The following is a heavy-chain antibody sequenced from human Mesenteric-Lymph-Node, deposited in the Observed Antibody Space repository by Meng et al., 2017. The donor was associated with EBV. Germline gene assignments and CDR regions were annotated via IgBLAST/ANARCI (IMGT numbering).Heavy chain of an antibody. J-gene: IGHJ4*02. D-gene: IGHD3-3*01. V-gene: IGHV2-5*02. CDR2: VYWDDDK. CDR3: AGWSARLEY. Sequence: QLTLKDSCPPLVKPTQTLTLTCPFSGFSLSTRGVLVGWIRQPPGQALEWLALVYWDDDKRYSPSLKSRLSITKNTSKNQVVLTMADMDPVDTGTYYCAGWSARLEYWGPGTLVTVSS. CDR1: GFSLSTRGVL.